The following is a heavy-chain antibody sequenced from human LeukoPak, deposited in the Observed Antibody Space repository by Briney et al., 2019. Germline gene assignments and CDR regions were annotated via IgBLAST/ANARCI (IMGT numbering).Heavy chain of an antibody. CDR2: IRQDGSQK. J-gene: IGHJ4*02. CDR1: GFTFSSYW. D-gene: IGHD3-22*01. CDR3: ARRGYFDSSGYDY. Sequence: PGGSLRLSCAASGFTFSSYWMSWVRQAPGKGLEWVATIRQDGSQKYYVDSVKGRFTISRDNAKNSLYLQINSLRAEDTAIYYCARRGYFDSSGYDYWGQGTLVTVSS. V-gene: IGHV3-7*01.